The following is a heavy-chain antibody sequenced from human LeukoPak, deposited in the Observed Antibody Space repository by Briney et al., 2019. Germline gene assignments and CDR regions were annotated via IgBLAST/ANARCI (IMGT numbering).Heavy chain of an antibody. CDR3: ARALPYSSSWPADY. D-gene: IGHD6-13*01. J-gene: IGHJ4*02. V-gene: IGHV3-7*01. CDR1: GFTFSNYW. CDR2: IKEDGSDK. Sequence: PGGSLRLSCVASGFTFSNYWMSWVRQAPGKGLEWVANIKEDGSDKYYVDSVKGRFTISGDNAKNSLYLQMNSLRAEDTAVYYCARALPYSSSWPADYWGQGTLVTVSS.